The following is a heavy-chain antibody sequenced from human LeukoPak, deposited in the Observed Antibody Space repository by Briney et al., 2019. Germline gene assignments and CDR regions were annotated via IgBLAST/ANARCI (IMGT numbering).Heavy chain of an antibody. CDR2: FDPEDGET. D-gene: IGHD3-22*01. CDR1: GYTLTELS. J-gene: IGHJ1*01. Sequence: ASVKVSCKVSGYTLTELSMHWVRQAPGKGLEWMGGFDPEDGETIYAQKFQGRVTMTEDTSTDTAYMELSSLRSEDTAVYYCATLDYYDGSGYYPQYFQHWGQGTLVTVSP. CDR3: ATLDYYDGSGYYPQYFQH. V-gene: IGHV1-24*01.